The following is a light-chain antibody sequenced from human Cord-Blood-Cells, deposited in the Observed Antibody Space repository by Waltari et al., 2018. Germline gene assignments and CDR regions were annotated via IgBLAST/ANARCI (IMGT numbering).Light chain of an antibody. CDR3: QEYNSYLWT. V-gene: IGKV1-5*01. Sequence: DIQMTQSPSTLSASVGDRVTITCRASQSISSWLAWYQQKPGKAPKLLIYDASSLESGVTSSFSGSGSGTECTLTISSLQPDDFATYYCQEYNSYLWTFGQGTKVEIK. CDR1: QSISSW. J-gene: IGKJ1*01. CDR2: DAS.